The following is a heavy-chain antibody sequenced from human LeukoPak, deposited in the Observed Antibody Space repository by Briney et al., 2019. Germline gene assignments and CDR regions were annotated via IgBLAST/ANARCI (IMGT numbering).Heavy chain of an antibody. V-gene: IGHV3-9*01. CDR2: ISWNSGSI. D-gene: IGHD3-16*01. CDR3: AKGPTWGNFDY. Sequence: LPGGSLRLSCAASGFTFDDYTMHWVRLAPGKGLEWVSGISWNSGSIGYADSVKGRFTISRDNAKNSLYLQMNSLRAEDTAFYYCAKGPTWGNFDYWGQGTLVTVSS. J-gene: IGHJ4*02. CDR1: GFTFDDYT.